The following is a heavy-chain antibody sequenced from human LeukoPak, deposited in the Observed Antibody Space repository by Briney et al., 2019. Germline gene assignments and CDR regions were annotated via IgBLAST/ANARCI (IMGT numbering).Heavy chain of an antibody. D-gene: IGHD3-9*01. J-gene: IGHJ4*02. CDR3: ARRTSMTGNPFDY. Sequence: GESLKISCKASGYTFSSYWIGWVRQMPGKGLEWMGIIYPYDSDTTYSPSFQGQITISADKPISTAYLQWSSLKASDTAMYYCARRTSMTGNPFDYWGQGTLVTVSS. CDR1: GYTFSSYW. V-gene: IGHV5-51*01. CDR2: IYPYDSDT.